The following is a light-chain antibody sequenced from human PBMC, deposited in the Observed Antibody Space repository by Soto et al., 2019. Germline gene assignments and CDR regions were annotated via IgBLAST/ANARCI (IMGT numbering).Light chain of an antibody. CDR3: LHYNNGPR. Sequence: EIVLTQSPGTLSLSPGERATLSCRASQTINNNLAWYQQKPGQAPRLLIYGASRRATGVPARFSGSGSGTEFTLTISSLQSEDFAVYYCLHYNNGPRFGQGTKVDVK. CDR1: QTINNN. J-gene: IGKJ1*01. CDR2: GAS. V-gene: IGKV3-15*01.